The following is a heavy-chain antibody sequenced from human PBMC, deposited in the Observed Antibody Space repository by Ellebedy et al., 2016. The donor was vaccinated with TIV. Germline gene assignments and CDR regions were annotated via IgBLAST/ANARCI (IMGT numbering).Heavy chain of an antibody. CDR1: GFTFSDYA. V-gene: IGHV3-23*01. CDR2: IFKSGDTT. D-gene: IGHD2-15*01. J-gene: IGHJ4*02. CDR3: AKLAGVHPWYFDY. Sequence: GESLKISCAASGFTFSDYAMSWVRQAPGRGLEWVSTIFKSGDTTYYADSVKGRFTISRDNSKTTLSLQMNSLRAEDTAVYYCAKLAGVHPWYFDYWGQGTLVTVSS.